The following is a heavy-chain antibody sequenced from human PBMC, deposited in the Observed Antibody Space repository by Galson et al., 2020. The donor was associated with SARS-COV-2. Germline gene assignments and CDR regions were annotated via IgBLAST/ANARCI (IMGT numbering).Heavy chain of an antibody. D-gene: IGHD6-19*01. CDR2: IRSKANSYAT. V-gene: IGHV3-73*01. CDR1: GFTFSGSA. J-gene: IGHJ4*02. CDR3: TRHLDGGIAVAGRFDY. Sequence: GGSLRLSCAASGFTFSGSAMHWVRQASGKGLEWVGRIRSKANSYATAYAASVKGRFTISRDDSKNTAYLQMNSLKTEDTAVYYCTRHLDGGIAVAGRFDYWGQGTLVTVSS.